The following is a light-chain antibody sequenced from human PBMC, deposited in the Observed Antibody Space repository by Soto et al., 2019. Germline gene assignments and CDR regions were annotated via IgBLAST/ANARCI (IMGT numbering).Light chain of an antibody. CDR3: QQYGNSVT. CDR2: GAS. J-gene: IGKJ4*01. Sequence: EIVLTQFPGTLSLSPGQRATLSCRASQSVRSNSLAWYQQKPGQAPRLLIYGASSRATDIPDRFSGSGSGKDFTLTISRLEPEDFAVYYCQQYGNSVTFGGGAKVEIK. CDR1: QSVRSNS. V-gene: IGKV3-20*01.